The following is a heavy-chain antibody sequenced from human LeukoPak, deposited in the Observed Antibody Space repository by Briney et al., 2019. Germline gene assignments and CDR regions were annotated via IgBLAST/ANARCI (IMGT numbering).Heavy chain of an antibody. J-gene: IGHJ4*02. D-gene: IGHD3-10*01. Sequence: GGSLRLSCAASGFTFSSYSMNWVRQAPGKGLEWVSYISSSSSTIYYADSVKGRFTISRDNAKNSLYLQMNSLRDEDTAVYYCARVGDYYGSGSYSLWGQGTLVTVSS. CDR2: ISSSSSTI. V-gene: IGHV3-48*02. CDR1: GFTFSSYS. CDR3: ARVGDYYGSGSYSL.